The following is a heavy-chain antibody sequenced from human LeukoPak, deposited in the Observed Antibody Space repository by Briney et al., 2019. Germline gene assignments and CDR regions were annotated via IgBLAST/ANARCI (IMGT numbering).Heavy chain of an antibody. Sequence: SVKVSCKASGYTFTSYAMNWVRQAPGQRLEWMGGIIPIFGTANYAQKFQGRVTITADESTSTAYMELSSLRSEDTAVYYCAREVGAVLGAFDIWGQGTMVTVSS. V-gene: IGHV1-69*13. J-gene: IGHJ3*02. CDR1: GYTFTSYA. D-gene: IGHD3-3*01. CDR2: IIPIFGTA. CDR3: AREVGAVLGAFDI.